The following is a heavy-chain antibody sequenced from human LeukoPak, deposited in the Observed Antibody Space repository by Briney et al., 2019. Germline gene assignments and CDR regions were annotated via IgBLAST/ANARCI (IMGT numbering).Heavy chain of an antibody. CDR3: AKASGIVGATMALDY. J-gene: IGHJ4*02. Sequence: PGGSLSLSCAACGFPFDDYAMHWVRQAPGKGLEWVSLISWDGGSTYYADSVKGRFTISRDNSNNSLYLQMNSLRAEDTALYYCAKASGIVGATMALDYWGQGTLVTVSS. D-gene: IGHD1-26*01. CDR1: GFPFDDYA. CDR2: ISWDGGST. V-gene: IGHV3-43D*04.